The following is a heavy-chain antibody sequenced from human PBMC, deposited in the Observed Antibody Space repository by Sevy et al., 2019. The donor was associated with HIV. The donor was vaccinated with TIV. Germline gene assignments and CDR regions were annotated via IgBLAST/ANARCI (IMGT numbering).Heavy chain of an antibody. Sequence: GGSLRLSCAASGFTFSSYGMYWVRQAPGKGLEWVAVISYDGSNKYYADSVKGRFTISRDNSKNTLYLQMNSLRAEDTAVYYCANDDSSGYYRGPFDYWGQGTLVTVSS. CDR3: ANDDSSGYYRGPFDY. D-gene: IGHD3-22*01. CDR2: ISYDGSNK. J-gene: IGHJ4*02. CDR1: GFTFSSYG. V-gene: IGHV3-30*18.